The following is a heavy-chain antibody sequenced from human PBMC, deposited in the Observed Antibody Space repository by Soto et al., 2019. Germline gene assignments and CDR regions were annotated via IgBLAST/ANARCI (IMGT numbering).Heavy chain of an antibody. CDR3: AQTPLYCSGGSCYLDFQH. Sequence: ASVKVSCKASGYTFTGYYMHWVRQAPGQGLEWMGWINPNSGGTNYAQKFQGWVTMTRDTSISTAYMELSRLRSDDTAVYYCAQTPLYCSGGSCYLDFQHWGQGTLVTVSS. J-gene: IGHJ1*01. D-gene: IGHD2-15*01. CDR1: GYTFTGYY. CDR2: INPNSGGT. V-gene: IGHV1-2*04.